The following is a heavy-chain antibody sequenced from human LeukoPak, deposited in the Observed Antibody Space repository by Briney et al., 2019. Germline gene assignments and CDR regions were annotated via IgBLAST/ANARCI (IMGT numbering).Heavy chain of an antibody. V-gene: IGHV3-74*01. CDR3: SSGNSHAFDI. J-gene: IGHJ3*02. CDR2: INSDGSST. D-gene: IGHD4-23*01. Sequence: GGSLRLSCAASGFTFNSYWMHWVRQAPGKGLVWVSRINSDGSSTSYADSVKGRFTISRDNAKNTLYLQMNNLIAEDTAVYYCSSGNSHAFDIWGQGTMVTVSS. CDR1: GFTFNSYW.